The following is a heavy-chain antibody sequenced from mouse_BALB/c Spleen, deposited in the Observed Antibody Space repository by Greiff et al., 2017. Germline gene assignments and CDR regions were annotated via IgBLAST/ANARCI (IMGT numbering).Heavy chain of an antibody. CDR2: ISSGGSYT. Sequence: EVQLVESGGGLVKPGGSLKLSCAASGFTFSSYTMSWVRQTPEKRLEWVATISSGGSYTYYPDSVKGRFTISRDNAKNTLYLQRSSLKSEDTAMYYGTRLTAATPWFADWGQGTLVTVSA. CDR3: TRLTAATPWFAD. V-gene: IGHV5-6-4*01. J-gene: IGHJ3*01. CDR1: GFTFSSYT. D-gene: IGHD1-2*01.